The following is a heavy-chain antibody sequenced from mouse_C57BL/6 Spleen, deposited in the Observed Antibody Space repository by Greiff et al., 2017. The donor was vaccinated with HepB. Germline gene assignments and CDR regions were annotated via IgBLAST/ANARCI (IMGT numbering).Heavy chain of an antibody. CDR1: GYTFTDYY. CDR2: INPNNGGT. Sequence: EVQLQQSGPELVKPGASVKISCKASGYTFTDYYMNWVKQSHGKSLEWIGDINPNNGGTSYNQKFKGKATLTVDKSSSTAYMELRSLTSEDSAVYYCASRGITTVVATVDYWGQGTTLTVSS. J-gene: IGHJ2*01. CDR3: ASRGITTVVATVDY. V-gene: IGHV1-26*01. D-gene: IGHD1-1*01.